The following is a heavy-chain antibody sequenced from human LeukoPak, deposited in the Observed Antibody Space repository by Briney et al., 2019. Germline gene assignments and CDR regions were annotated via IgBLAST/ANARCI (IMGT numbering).Heavy chain of an antibody. V-gene: IGHV3-53*01. Sequence: GGSLRLSYAASGFTVSSNYMSWVRQAPGKGLEWVSVIYGGGSTYYADSVKGRFAISRDNSKNTLYLQMNSLRAEDTAVYYCARDRPSGVFDYWGQGTLVTVSS. D-gene: IGHD2-8*01. CDR3: ARDRPSGVFDY. CDR2: IYGGGST. J-gene: IGHJ4*02. CDR1: GFTVSSNY.